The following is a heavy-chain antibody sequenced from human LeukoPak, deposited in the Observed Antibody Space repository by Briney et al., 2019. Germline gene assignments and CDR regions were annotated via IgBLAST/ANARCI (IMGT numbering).Heavy chain of an antibody. CDR2: ISYDGSNK. CDR3: ARVQSVGTIDS. J-gene: IGHJ4*02. V-gene: IGHV3-30*04. CDR1: GFTFSSYA. D-gene: IGHD1-26*01. Sequence: GSLRLSCAASGFTFSSYAMHWVRQAPGKGLEWVAVISYDGSNKYYAVSVKGRFTISRGNSKNTLYLQMNSLRAEDTAVYYCARVQSVGTIDSWGQGTLVTVSS.